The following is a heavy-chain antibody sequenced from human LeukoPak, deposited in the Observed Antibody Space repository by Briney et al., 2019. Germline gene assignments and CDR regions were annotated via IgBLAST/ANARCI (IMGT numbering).Heavy chain of an antibody. CDR1: GFTFSSYW. J-gene: IGHJ4*02. CDR2: IKQDGSEK. Sequence: GGSLRLSCAASGFTFSSYWVSWVRQAPGQGLEWVANIKQDGSEKYYVDSVKGRFTISRDNAKNSPYLQMNSLRAEDTAVYYCARVVVVPAAFYFDYWGQGTLVTVSS. CDR3: ARVVVVPAAFYFDY. D-gene: IGHD2-2*01. V-gene: IGHV3-7*01.